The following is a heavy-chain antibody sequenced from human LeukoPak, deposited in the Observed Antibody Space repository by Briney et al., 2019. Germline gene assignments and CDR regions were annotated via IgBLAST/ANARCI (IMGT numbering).Heavy chain of an antibody. CDR2: INPSGGST. D-gene: IGHD5-18*01. V-gene: IGHV1-46*01. Sequence: ASVKVSCKASGYTFTSYYMHWVRQAPGQGLEWMGIINPSGGSTSYAQKFQGGVTMTRNTSTSTVYMELSSLRSEDTAVYYCASGHIAMITGHGGDLDYWGQGTLVTVSS. CDR3: ASGHIAMITGHGGDLDY. CDR1: GYTFTSYY. J-gene: IGHJ4*02.